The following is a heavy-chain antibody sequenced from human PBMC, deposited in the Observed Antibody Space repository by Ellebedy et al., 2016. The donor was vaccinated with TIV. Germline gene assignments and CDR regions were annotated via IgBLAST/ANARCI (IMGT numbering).Heavy chain of an antibody. J-gene: IGHJ4*02. CDR3: SRGVSGLYPYYFDD. D-gene: IGHD6-19*01. V-gene: IGHV3-49*03. CDR2: IRSKGYGGTT. Sequence: GGSLRLSCTASGFTFGDNAMSWFRQAPGKGLEWVGLIRSKGYGGTTESAASVKGRFTISRDDSKSIACLQMNSLKTEDTAVYYCSRGVSGLYPYYFDDWGQGTLVTVSS. CDR1: GFTFGDNA.